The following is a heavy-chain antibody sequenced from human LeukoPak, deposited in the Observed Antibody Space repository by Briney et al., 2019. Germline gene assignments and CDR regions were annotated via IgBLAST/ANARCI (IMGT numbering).Heavy chain of an antibody. V-gene: IGHV4-31*03. D-gene: IGHD5-24*01. CDR2: IYYSGST. Sequence: SETLSLTCTVSGGSISSGGYYWSWIRQHPGKGLEWIGYIYYSGSTYYNPSLKSRVTIAVDTSKNQFSLRLNSVTAADTAVYYCARGGAGGRDGYNYGYWGQGTPVTVSS. J-gene: IGHJ4*02. CDR1: GGSISSGGYY. CDR3: ARGGAGGRDGYNYGY.